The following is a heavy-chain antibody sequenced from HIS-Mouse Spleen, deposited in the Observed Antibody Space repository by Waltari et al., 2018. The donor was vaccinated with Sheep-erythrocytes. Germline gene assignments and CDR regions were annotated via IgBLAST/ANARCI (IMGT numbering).Heavy chain of an antibody. CDR3: ARVASGATFDY. J-gene: IGHJ4*02. CDR2: IISSSSYI. V-gene: IGHV3-21*01. Sequence: EVQLVESGGGLVKPGGSLRLSCAASGFTFSSYSMNWVRQAPGKGREWVSSIISSSSYIYYADSVKGRFTISRDNAKNSLYLQMNSLRAEDTAVYYCARVASGATFDYWGQGTLVTVSS. CDR1: GFTFSSYS. D-gene: IGHD1-26*01.